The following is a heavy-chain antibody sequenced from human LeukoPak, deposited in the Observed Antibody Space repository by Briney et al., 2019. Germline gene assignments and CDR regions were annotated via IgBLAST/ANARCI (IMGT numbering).Heavy chain of an antibody. CDR1: GFTFGSYA. Sequence: PGGSLRLSCAASGFTFGSYAMHWVRQAPGKGLEWVAVISYDGSNKYYADSVKGRFTISRDNSKNTLYLQMNSLRAEDTAVYYCARDHAYSSGWYWYFDLWGRGTLVTVSS. D-gene: IGHD6-19*01. CDR3: ARDHAYSSGWYWYFDL. CDR2: ISYDGSNK. J-gene: IGHJ2*01. V-gene: IGHV3-30*04.